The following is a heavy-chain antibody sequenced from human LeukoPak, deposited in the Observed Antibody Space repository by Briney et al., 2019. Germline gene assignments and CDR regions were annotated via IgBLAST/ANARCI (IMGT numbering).Heavy chain of an antibody. Sequence: PGGSLRLSCAASGFTVSSNYMSWVRQAPGKGLEWVSVIYSGGSTYYADSVKGRFTISRDNSKNTLYLQMNSLRAEDTAVYYCAREGDYYDSSGYLEGWGQGTLVTVSS. CDR1: GFTVSSNY. J-gene: IGHJ4*02. D-gene: IGHD3-22*01. V-gene: IGHV3-53*01. CDR3: AREGDYYDSSGYLEG. CDR2: IYSGGST.